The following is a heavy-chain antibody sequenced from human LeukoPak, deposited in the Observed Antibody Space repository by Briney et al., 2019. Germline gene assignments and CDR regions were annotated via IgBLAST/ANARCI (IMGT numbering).Heavy chain of an antibody. D-gene: IGHD3-22*01. Sequence: PSETLSLTCTVSGGSISSSSYYWSWIRQPPGKGLEWIGYIYYSGSTYYNPSLKSRVTISVDTSKNQFSLKLSSVTAADTAVYYCARAAAYYDSSGYPYWGQGTLVTVSS. J-gene: IGHJ4*02. CDR3: ARAAAYYDSSGYPY. V-gene: IGHV4-30-4*01. CDR2: IYYSGST. CDR1: GGSISSSSYY.